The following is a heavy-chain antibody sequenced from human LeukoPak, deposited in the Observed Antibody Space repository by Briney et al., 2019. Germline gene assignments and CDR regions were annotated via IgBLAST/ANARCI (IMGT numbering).Heavy chain of an antibody. Sequence: ASVTVSCKSSGYTFTNYGISWVRQAPGQGLEWMGWISAYNGNTNYAQKLQGRVTMTTDTSTSTAYMELRSLRSDDTAVYYCARDPQYYYDSSGYYYADYFDYWGQGTLVTVSS. J-gene: IGHJ4*02. CDR3: ARDPQYYYDSSGYYYADYFDY. CDR2: ISAYNGNT. D-gene: IGHD3-22*01. V-gene: IGHV1-18*01. CDR1: GYTFTNYG.